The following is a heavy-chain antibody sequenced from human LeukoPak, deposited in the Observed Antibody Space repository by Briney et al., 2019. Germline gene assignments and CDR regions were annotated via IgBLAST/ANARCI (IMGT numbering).Heavy chain of an antibody. J-gene: IGHJ6*03. CDR3: ARGASSSSWYSGGYMDV. CDR1: GGSFSGYY. V-gene: IGHV4-34*01. D-gene: IGHD6-13*01. CDR2: INHSGST. Sequence: SETLSLTCAVYGGSFSGYYWSWIRQPPGKGLEWIGEINHSGSTNYNPSLKSRVTISVDTSKNQFSLKLSSVTAADTAVYYCARGASSSSWYSGGYMDVWGKGTTVTVSS.